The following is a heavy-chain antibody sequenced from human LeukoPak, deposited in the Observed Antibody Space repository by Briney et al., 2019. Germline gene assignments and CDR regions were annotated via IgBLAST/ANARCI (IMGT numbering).Heavy chain of an antibody. Sequence: GGSMRLSCAASGFTFSNHAMSWVRQTPGKGMQWVSVISGSGRTTEYADSVKGRFTISRDNSKNTLSLQMNSLRVEDTAIYYCAKNVVVKRYIDYWGQGTLVTASS. CDR1: GFTFSNHA. CDR2: ISGSGRTT. D-gene: IGHD2-15*01. J-gene: IGHJ4*02. CDR3: AKNVVVKRYIDY. V-gene: IGHV3-23*01.